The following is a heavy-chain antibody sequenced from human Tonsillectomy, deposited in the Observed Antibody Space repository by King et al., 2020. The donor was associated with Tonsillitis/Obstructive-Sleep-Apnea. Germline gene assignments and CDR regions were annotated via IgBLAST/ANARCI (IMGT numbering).Heavy chain of an antibody. CDR1: GYSFTSYW. D-gene: IGHD3-3*01. CDR3: ARPSFNVDFWRYGMDV. CDR2: IDPNDSYT. J-gene: IGHJ6*02. V-gene: IGHV5-10-1*01. Sequence: VQLVQSGAEVKKSGESLRISCKGSGYSFTSYWISWVRQMPGKGLEWMGRIDPNDSYTNYSPSFQGHVTISADKSISTAYLLWSSLKASDTAMYYCARPSFNVDFWRYGMDVWGQGTTVTVSS.